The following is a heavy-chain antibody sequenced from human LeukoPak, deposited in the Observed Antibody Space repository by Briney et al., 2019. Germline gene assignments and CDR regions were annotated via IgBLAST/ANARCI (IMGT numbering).Heavy chain of an antibody. V-gene: IGHV4-34*01. CDR1: GGSFSGYY. J-gene: IGHJ4*02. Sequence: SETLSLTCAVYGGSFSGYYWSWIRQPPGKGLEWIGEINHSGSTNYNPSLKSRVTISVDTSKNQFSLKLGSVTAADTAVYYCARGESLQNIVVVPAAPFDYWGQGALVTVSS. CDR2: INHSGST. CDR3: ARGESLQNIVVVPAAPFDY. D-gene: IGHD2-2*01.